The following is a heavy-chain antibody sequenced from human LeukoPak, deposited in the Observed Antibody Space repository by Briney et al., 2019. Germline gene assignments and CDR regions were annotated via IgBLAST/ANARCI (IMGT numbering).Heavy chain of an antibody. Sequence: PGGSLRLSCAASGFTFSSYSMNWVRQAPGKGLEWVSYISSSSSTIYYADSVKGRFTISRDNAKNSLYLQMNSLRAEDTAVYYCARGGKYSSGIRFYYYYYMDVWGKGTTVTVSS. CDR1: GFTFSSYS. CDR3: ARGGKYSSGIRFYYYYYMDV. J-gene: IGHJ6*03. D-gene: IGHD3-22*01. CDR2: ISSSSSTI. V-gene: IGHV3-48*04.